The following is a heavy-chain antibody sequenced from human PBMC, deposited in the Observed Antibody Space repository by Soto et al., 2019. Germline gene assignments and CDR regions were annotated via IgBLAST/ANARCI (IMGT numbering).Heavy chain of an antibody. J-gene: IGHJ4*02. V-gene: IGHV3-23*01. D-gene: IGHD3-16*01. CDR3: GNDLEDHYNYDS. CDR1: GFTFSNHV. Sequence: EVQLLESAGGLVQPGGSLRLSCAASGFTFSNHVMSWVRQAPGKGPEWVSSINSRGDNPYYAGSVRGWFTISRDTSKSTLYLQMNSRRAEATAVYCCGNDLEDHYNYDSCGQGTLVTVSS. CDR2: INSRGDNP.